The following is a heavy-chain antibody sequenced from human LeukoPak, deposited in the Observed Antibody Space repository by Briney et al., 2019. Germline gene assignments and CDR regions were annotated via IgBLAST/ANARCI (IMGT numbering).Heavy chain of an antibody. CDR1: AGSISSGGYY. CDR3: ARAPNYYDSSGYYPEYVDY. V-gene: IGHV4-31*03. J-gene: IGHJ4*02. CDR2: IYYSGST. Sequence: SETLSLTCTVSAGSISSGGYYWSWIRQHPGKGLEWIGYIYYSGSTYYNPSLKSRVTISVDTSKNQFSLKLSSVTAADTAVYYCARAPNYYDSSGYYPEYVDYWGQGTLVTVSS. D-gene: IGHD3-22*01.